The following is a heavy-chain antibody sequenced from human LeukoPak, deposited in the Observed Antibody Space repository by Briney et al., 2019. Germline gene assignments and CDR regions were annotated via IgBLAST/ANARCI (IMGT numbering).Heavy chain of an antibody. V-gene: IGHV4-34*01. CDR2: INHSGST. Sequence: PSETLSLTCAVYGGSFSGYYWSWIRQPPGKGLEWIGEINHSGSTNYNPSLKSRVTISVDTSKNQFSLKLSSVTAADTAVYYCARVRLGIVVVPAAMHKPTNYFDYWGQGTLVTVSS. CDR1: GGSFSGYY. D-gene: IGHD2-2*03. J-gene: IGHJ4*02. CDR3: ARVRLGIVVVPAAMHKPTNYFDY.